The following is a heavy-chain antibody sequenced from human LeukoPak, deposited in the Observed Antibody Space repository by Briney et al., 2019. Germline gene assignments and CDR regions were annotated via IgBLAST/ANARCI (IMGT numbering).Heavy chain of an antibody. D-gene: IGHD6-19*01. J-gene: IGHJ4*02. Sequence: PSETLSLTCAVYGGSFSTYYWSWIRQPPGKGLEWIGEINHSGGTSYNPSLKSRVTISVDTSKIQFSLNVRSVTVADTAVYYCATGGGSVAATAFDYRGQGALVTVSS. V-gene: IGHV4-34*01. CDR2: INHSGGT. CDR1: GGSFSTYY. CDR3: ATGGGSVAATAFDY.